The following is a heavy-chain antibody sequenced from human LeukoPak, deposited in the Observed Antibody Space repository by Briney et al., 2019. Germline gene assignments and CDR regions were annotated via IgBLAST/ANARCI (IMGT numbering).Heavy chain of an antibody. CDR2: ISSSSSYI. Sequence: GGSLRLSCAASGFTFSSYSMNWVRQAPGKGLEWVSSISSSSSYIYYADSVKGRFTISRDNAKNSLYLQMNSLRAEDTAVYYCARDVFALDSSGYYLDYWGQGTLVTVSS. CDR1: GFTFSSYS. V-gene: IGHV3-21*01. J-gene: IGHJ4*02. D-gene: IGHD3-22*01. CDR3: ARDVFALDSSGYYLDY.